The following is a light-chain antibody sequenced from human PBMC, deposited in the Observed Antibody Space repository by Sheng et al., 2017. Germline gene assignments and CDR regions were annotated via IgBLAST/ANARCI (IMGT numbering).Light chain of an antibody. J-gene: IGLJ3*02. V-gene: IGLV3-21*04. CDR1: NIGSKS. Sequence: SYGLTQPPSVSVAPGETAMITCGRDNIGSKSVHWYQQKPGHAPMAVISYDSDRPSGIPERFSGSNSGNTATLTISRVEAGDEADYYCQVWDGNSDQPGVFGGGTRLTVL. CDR3: QVWDGNSDQPGV. CDR2: YDS.